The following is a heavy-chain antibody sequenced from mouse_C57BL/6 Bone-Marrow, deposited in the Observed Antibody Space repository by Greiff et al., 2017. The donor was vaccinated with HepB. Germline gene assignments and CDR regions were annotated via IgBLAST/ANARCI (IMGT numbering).Heavy chain of an antibody. CDR1: GFSFNTYA. D-gene: IGHD1-1*01. Sequence: EVKVEESGGGLVQPKGSLKLSCAASGFSFNTYAMNWVRQAPGKGLEWVARIRSKSNNYATYYADSVKDRFTISRDDSESMLYLQMNNLKTEDTAMYYCVGDYYGSSHWYFDVWGTGTTVTVSS. CDR3: VGDYYGSSHWYFDV. V-gene: IGHV10-1*01. CDR2: IRSKSNNYAT. J-gene: IGHJ1*03.